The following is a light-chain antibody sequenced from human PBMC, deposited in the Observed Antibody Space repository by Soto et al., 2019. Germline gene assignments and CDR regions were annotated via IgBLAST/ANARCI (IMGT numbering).Light chain of an antibody. CDR1: QSVSSN. V-gene: IGKV3-15*01. J-gene: IGKJ4*01. CDR3: QQYNNWLT. Sequence: EIVMPKSPATLSVSPGERATLSCRASQSVSSNLAWYQQKPGQAPRLLIYGASTRATGIPARFSGSGSGTEFTLTISSLQSEDFAVYYCQQYNNWLTFGGGTKVDI. CDR2: GAS.